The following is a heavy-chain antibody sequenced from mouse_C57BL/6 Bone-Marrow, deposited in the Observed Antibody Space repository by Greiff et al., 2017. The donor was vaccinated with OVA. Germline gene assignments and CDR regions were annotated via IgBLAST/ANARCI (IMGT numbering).Heavy chain of an antibody. CDR2: IDPENGDT. CDR1: GFNIKDDY. CDR3: TSYGNFDY. V-gene: IGHV14-4*01. Sequence: EVHLVESGAELVRPGASVKLSCTASGFNIKDDYMHWVKQRPEQGLEWIGWIDPENGDTEYASKFQGKATITADTSSNTAYLQLSGLTSEDTAVYYCTSYGNFDYWGQGTTLTVSS. J-gene: IGHJ2*01. D-gene: IGHD1-1*02.